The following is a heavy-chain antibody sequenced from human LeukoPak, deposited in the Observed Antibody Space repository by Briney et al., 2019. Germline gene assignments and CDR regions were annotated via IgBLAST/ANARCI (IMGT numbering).Heavy chain of an antibody. CDR2: ISSSGSTI. CDR3: ARGQYSSCWYEEDDYYYGMDV. V-gene: IGHV3-48*03. J-gene: IGHJ6*04. Sequence: PGGSLRLSCAASGFTFSSYEMNWVRQAPGKGLEWVSYISSSGSTIYYADSVKGRFTISRDNAKNSLYLQMNSLRAEDTAVYYCARGQYSSCWYEEDDYYYGMDVWGKGTTVSVSS. CDR1: GFTFSSYE. D-gene: IGHD6-19*01.